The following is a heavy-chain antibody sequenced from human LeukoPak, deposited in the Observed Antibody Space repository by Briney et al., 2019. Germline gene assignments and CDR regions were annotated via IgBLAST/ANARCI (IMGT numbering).Heavy chain of an antibody. D-gene: IGHD1-26*01. CDR3: ARGTRWELLPLDY. CDR2: MSPNSGNT. CDR1: GYTFTSYD. J-gene: IGHJ4*02. Sequence: GASVKVSCKASGYTFTSYDINWVRHATGQGLEWMGWMSPNSGNTGYAQKFQGRVTMTRNTSISTAYMELSSLTSEDTAVYYCARGTRWELLPLDYWGQGTLVTVSS. V-gene: IGHV1-8*01.